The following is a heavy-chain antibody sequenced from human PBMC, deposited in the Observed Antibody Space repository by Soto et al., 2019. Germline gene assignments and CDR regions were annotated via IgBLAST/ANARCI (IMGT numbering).Heavy chain of an antibody. V-gene: IGHV1-18*01. CDR2: ISAYNGNT. CDR1: GYTFTSYG. Sequence: ASVKVSCKASGYTFTSYGISWVRQAPGQGLEWMGWISAYNGNTNYAQKLQGRVTMTTDTSTSTAYMELRSLRSDDTAVYYCARAPVLRFLEWLLPFDYWGQGTLVTVSS. D-gene: IGHD3-3*01. CDR3: ARAPVLRFLEWLLPFDY. J-gene: IGHJ4*02.